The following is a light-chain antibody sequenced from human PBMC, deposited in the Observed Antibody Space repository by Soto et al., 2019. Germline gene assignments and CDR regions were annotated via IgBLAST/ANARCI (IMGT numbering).Light chain of an antibody. Sequence: SAVTQPHSVSGAPGQRVTICCPGSSSNIGAGYDVHWYQQLPGTAPKLLIFGNNNRPSGDPDRFSGAKSGTSASLAITGLQAENEADYYCQCYDSSMSGYVFGTGSKLSVL. V-gene: IGLV1-40*02. J-gene: IGLJ1*01. CDR2: GNN. CDR3: QCYDSSMSGYV. CDR1: SSNIGAGYD.